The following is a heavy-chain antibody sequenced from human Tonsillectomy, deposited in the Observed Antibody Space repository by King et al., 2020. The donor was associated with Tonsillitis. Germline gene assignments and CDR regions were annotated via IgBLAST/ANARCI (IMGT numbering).Heavy chain of an antibody. CDR2: ILYDGSHK. CDR1: EFTFSNYG. CDR3: ARVPLSTGPTLYGMDV. V-gene: IGHV3-30*03. D-gene: IGHD4-17*01. Sequence: QLVQSGGGVVQPGRSLRLSCAASEFTFSNYGMHWVRQAPGKGLEWVAAILYDGSHKYYADSVKGRFIIPRDNSKNTLYLQVNSLRAADTAVYYCARVPLSTGPTLYGMDVWGQGTTVTVSS. J-gene: IGHJ6*02.